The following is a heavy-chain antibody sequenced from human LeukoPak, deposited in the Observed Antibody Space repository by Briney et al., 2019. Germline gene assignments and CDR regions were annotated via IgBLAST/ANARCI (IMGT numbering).Heavy chain of an antibody. J-gene: IGHJ5*02. V-gene: IGHV4-59*01. CDR3: ARSHVVVVAATNWFDP. Sequence: PSETLSLTCTVSGGSISSYYWTWIRQPPGKGLEWIGHVYYSGTSNYSPSLKSRVTISVDTSKNQFSLKLSSVTAADTAVYYCARSHVVVVAATNWFDPWGQGTLVAVSS. CDR2: VYYSGTS. D-gene: IGHD2-15*01. CDR1: GGSISSYY.